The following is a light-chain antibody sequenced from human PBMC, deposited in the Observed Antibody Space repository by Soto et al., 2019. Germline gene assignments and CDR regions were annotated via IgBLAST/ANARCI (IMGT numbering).Light chain of an antibody. J-gene: IGKJ3*01. CDR3: HQYGSAWCT. Sequence: EIVLPQSPGTLSLSPGERATLSCRASQSISSSYLAWYHQKPGKATRLLVYGASSRATGTPDRFSGSGSWTDFTLTISRLEPEDFAFYYWHQYGSAWCTFGPGTKVDIK. CDR2: GAS. CDR1: QSISSSY. V-gene: IGKV3-20*01.